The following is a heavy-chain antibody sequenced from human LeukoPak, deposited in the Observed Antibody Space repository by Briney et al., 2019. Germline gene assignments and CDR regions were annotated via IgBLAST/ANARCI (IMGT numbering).Heavy chain of an antibody. CDR2: ISAYNGNT. D-gene: IGHD4-17*01. V-gene: IGHV1-18*01. CDR3: AREKATVTGGPIDY. Sequence: GSVKVPCKASGYTFTSYGISWVRQAPGQGLEWMGWISAYNGNTNYAQKLQGRVTMTTDTSTSTAYMELRSLRSDDTAVYYCAREKATVTGGPIDYWGQGTLVTVSS. J-gene: IGHJ4*02. CDR1: GYTFTSYG.